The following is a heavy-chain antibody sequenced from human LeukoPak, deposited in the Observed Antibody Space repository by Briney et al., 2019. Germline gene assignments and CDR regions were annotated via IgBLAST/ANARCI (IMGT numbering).Heavy chain of an antibody. CDR3: ARGRTGAAALDF. V-gene: IGHV4-34*01. J-gene: IGHJ4*02. Sequence: SETLSLTCAVYGASFSGHYCTWVREPPGKGLEWIGESTHSGSTNYNPSLKSRVTISVDTSKSQFSLKLTSVTAADTAVYHCARGRTGAAALDFWGPGMLVTVSS. CDR1: GASFSGHY. D-gene: IGHD2-2*01. CDR2: STHSGST.